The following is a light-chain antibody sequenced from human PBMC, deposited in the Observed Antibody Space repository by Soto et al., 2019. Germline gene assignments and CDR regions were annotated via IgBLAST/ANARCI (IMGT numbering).Light chain of an antibody. Sequence: EIVMTQSPATLSVSPGERATLSCRASQSVSSNLAWYQQKPGQAPRLLIYGASTRATGIPARFSGSGSGPEFTLTISRLPSEDFAVYYCQQYNNWPPWTFGQGTKVEIK. J-gene: IGKJ1*01. CDR3: QQYNNWPPWT. CDR2: GAS. CDR1: QSVSSN. V-gene: IGKV3-15*01.